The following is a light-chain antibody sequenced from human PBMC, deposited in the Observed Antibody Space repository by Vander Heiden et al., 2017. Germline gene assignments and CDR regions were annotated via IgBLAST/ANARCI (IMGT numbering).Light chain of an antibody. CDR2: DTS. CDR1: QIVSSY. Sequence: EIVLTQSPATLPLPPGERATLSFRASQIVSSYLAWYQQKPGQAPRRLIYDTSNWATGIPARFSGSGSGTDFTLTISSLEPADFAVYYCEQRSNWPWTFGQGTKVEIK. J-gene: IGKJ1*01. V-gene: IGKV3-11*01. CDR3: EQRSNWPWT.